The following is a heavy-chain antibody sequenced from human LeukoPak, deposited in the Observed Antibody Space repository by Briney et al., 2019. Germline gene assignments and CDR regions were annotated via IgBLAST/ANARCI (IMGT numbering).Heavy chain of an antibody. J-gene: IGHJ4*02. V-gene: IGHV2-5*02. CDR1: GFLLRTRGMG. D-gene: IGHD3-10*01. CDR3: AHAPPYYSGSGCYFPAYYFDY. CDR2: IYLDDDK. Sequence: SGPTLAKQTQTLTLTCTFSGFLLRTRGMGVDWIRQPPGKALEWLALIYLDDDKRYSPSLKSRLTITKDTSKHQVVLTLTNMDPVDTATYYCAHAPPYYSGSGCYFPAYYFDYWGQGTLVTVSS.